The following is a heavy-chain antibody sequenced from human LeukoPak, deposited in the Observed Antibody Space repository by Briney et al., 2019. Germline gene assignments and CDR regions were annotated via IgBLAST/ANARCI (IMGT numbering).Heavy chain of an antibody. CDR3: ASIYGDRINWFDP. CDR2: INPSGGST. D-gene: IGHD4-17*01. V-gene: IGHV1-46*01. J-gene: IGHJ5*02. CDR1: GYTFTGYY. Sequence: ASVKVSCKASGYTFTGYYMHWVRQAPGQGLEWMGIINPSGGSTSYAQKFQGRVTMTRDMSTSTVYMELSSLRSEDTAVYYCASIYGDRINWFDPWGQGTLVTVSS.